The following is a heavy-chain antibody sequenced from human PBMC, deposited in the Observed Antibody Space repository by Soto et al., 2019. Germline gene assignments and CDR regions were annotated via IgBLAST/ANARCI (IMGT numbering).Heavy chain of an antibody. V-gene: IGHV3-74*01. D-gene: IGHD1-26*01. J-gene: IGHJ4*02. CDR2: ISPDGSTT. CDR1: GYTISNYW. CDR3: TRVISGSSGLFDY. Sequence: GGSLRLSCVASGYTISNYWMHWVRQAPGKGLIWVSRISPDGSTTNYADSVKGRFTISRDNAKNTLYLQMDSLRAEDTALYYCTRVISGSSGLFDYWGQGTLVTVSS.